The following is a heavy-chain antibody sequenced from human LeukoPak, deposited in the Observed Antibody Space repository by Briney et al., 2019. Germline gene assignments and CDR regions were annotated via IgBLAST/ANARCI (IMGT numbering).Heavy chain of an antibody. D-gene: IGHD3-3*01. J-gene: IGHJ4*02. V-gene: IGHV4-39*07. CDR1: GGSLSSSIYY. CDR3: GRGPDRIRVLSGPRCDY. Sequence: SGTLSRTCTVSGGSLSSSIYYWGWIRQPPGEGLEWIGSIYYSGSTYYNPYLKSRVTISVDTSKNQFSLKLRAVTAAGTALYYCGRGPDRIRVLSGPRCDYWAQETLVTVSS. CDR2: IYYSGST.